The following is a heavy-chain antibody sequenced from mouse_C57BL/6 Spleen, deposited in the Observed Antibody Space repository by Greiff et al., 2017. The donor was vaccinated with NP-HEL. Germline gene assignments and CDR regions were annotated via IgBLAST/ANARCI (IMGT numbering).Heavy chain of an antibody. CDR2: IDPSDSYT. D-gene: IGHD1-1*01. CDR3: ARDYGSSSSY. V-gene: IGHV1-59*01. CDR1: GYTFTSYW. J-gene: IGHJ3*01. Sequence: QVQLQQPGAELVRPGTSVKLSCKASGYTFTSYWMHWVKQRPGQGLEWIGVIDPSDSYTNYNQKFKGKATLTVDTSSSTAYMQLSSLTSEDSAVYYCARDYGSSSSYWGQGTLVTVSA.